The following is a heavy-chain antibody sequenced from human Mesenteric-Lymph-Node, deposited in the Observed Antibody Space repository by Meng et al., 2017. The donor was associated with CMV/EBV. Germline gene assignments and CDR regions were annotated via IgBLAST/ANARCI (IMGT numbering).Heavy chain of an antibody. Sequence: ETLSLTCAASGFTFSSHTLNWVRQAPGKGLEWVSSISSSSRYIYYADSVKGRFTISRDNSKITLYLQMNSLRAEDTAVYYCAKDYIRGYYYGMDVWGQGTTVTVSS. CDR3: AKDYIRGYYYGMDV. J-gene: IGHJ6*02. D-gene: IGHD3-10*01. CDR2: ISSSSRYI. V-gene: IGHV3-21*01. CDR1: GFTFSSHT.